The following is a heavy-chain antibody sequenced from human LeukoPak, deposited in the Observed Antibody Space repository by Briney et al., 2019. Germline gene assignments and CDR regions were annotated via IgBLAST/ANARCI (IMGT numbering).Heavy chain of an antibody. CDR1: GFTLSNYD. V-gene: IGHV3-13*01. Sequence: GGSLRLSCAASGFTLSNYDMHWVGQATGKVLEWVSRMGIVGDTYYSGSVKGRFTVSRENAKNSLNLQMNSLRAGDTALYYCVRSQGGNAEFDYWGQGTLVTVSS. CDR3: VRSQGGNAEFDY. CDR2: MGIVGDT. D-gene: IGHD3-16*01. J-gene: IGHJ4*02.